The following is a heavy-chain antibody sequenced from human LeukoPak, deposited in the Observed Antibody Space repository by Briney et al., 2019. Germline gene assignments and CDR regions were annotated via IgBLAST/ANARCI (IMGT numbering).Heavy chain of an antibody. CDR1: GGSISSSSYY. J-gene: IGHJ6*03. V-gene: IGHV4-39*07. CDR3: ARVEDWEWLGYYYMDV. CDR2: IYYSGST. Sequence: PSETLSLTCTVSGGSISSSSYYWGWIRQPPGKGLEWIGSIYYSGSTYYNPSLKSRVTISVDTSKNQFSLKLSSVTAADTAVYYCARVEDWEWLGYYYMDVWGKGTTVTVSS. D-gene: IGHD6-19*01.